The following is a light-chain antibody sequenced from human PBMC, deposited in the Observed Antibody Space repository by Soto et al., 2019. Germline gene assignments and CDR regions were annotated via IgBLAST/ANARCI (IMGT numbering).Light chain of an antibody. CDR2: DAS. CDR3: QQYNSYSWT. V-gene: IGKV1-5*01. J-gene: IGKJ1*01. Sequence: IQMTQSPCTLSSSVGDMVTITCRAIHSMISFLVWYQQKPWKSPKLLIYDASSLESGVPSRFSGSGSGTEFTLTISSLQPDDFATYYCQQYNSYSWTFGQGTKVDIK. CDR1: HSMISF.